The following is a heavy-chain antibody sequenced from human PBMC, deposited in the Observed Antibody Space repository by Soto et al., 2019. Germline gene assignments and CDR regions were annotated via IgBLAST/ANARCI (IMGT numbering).Heavy chain of an antibody. CDR1: GGTFSSYA. CDR3: ARDNLVVPELDY. J-gene: IGHJ4*02. D-gene: IGHD2-2*01. Sequence: ASVKVSCKASGGTFSSYAIHWLRQAPGQRPEWLGWINAGNGNTKYSQKFQGRVTITRDTSASTAYMELSSLRSEDTAVYYCARDNLVVPELDYWGQGTLVTVSS. CDR2: INAGNGNT. V-gene: IGHV1-3*01.